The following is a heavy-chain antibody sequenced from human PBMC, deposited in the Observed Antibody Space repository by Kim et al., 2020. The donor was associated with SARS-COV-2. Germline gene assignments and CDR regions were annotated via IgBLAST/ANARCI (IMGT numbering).Heavy chain of an antibody. D-gene: IGHD6-13*01. J-gene: IGHJ5*02. CDR2: INTNTGNP. V-gene: IGHV7-4-1*02. CDR3: ARDIAAAGTMVNWFDP. Sequence: ASVNVSCKASGYTFTSYAMNWVRQAPGQGLEWMGWINTNTGNPTYAQGFTGRFVFSLDTSVSTAYLQISSLKAEDTAVYYCARDIAAAGTMVNWFDPWGQGTLVTVSS. CDR1: GYTFTSYA.